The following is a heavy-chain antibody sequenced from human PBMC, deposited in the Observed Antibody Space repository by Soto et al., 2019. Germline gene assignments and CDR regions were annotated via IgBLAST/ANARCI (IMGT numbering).Heavy chain of an antibody. CDR1: GYTFTSYD. V-gene: IGHV1-8*01. J-gene: IGHJ4*02. CDR2: MNPNSGNT. Sequence: GASVKVSCKASGYTFTSYDINWVRQATGQGLEWMGWMNPNSGNTGYAQKFQGRVTMTRNTSISTAYMELSSLRSEDTAVYYCATAPDSSGSFDYWGQGTLVTVSS. CDR3: ATAPDSSGSFDY. D-gene: IGHD3-22*01.